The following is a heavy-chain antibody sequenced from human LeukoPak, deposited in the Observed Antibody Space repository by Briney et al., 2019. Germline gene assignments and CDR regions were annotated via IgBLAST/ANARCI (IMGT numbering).Heavy chain of an antibody. CDR1: GYAFTSYG. J-gene: IGHJ4*02. V-gene: IGHV1-18*01. Sequence: ASVKVSCKASGYAFTSYGINWVQQAPGQGLEWMGWISGYNGKTNYTQKLQGRVSMTTDTSTNTVYMELSRLRSDDTAVYYCASPHRDITGYYFDYWGQGTLVTVSS. CDR3: ASPHRDITGYYFDY. CDR2: ISGYNGKT. D-gene: IGHD3-3*01.